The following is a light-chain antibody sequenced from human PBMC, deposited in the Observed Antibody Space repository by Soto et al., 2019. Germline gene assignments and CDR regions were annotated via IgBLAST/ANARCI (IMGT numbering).Light chain of an antibody. V-gene: IGKV1-8*01. CDR3: QQYYSYSWT. Sequence: AIRMTQSPSSLSASTGDRVTITCRASQGISSYLAWYQQKPGKAPKLLIYAASTLQSGVPSRFSGSGSGTDFTLTISGLQSEDFATYCCQQYYSYSWTFGQGTKVEIK. CDR1: QGISSY. CDR2: AAS. J-gene: IGKJ1*01.